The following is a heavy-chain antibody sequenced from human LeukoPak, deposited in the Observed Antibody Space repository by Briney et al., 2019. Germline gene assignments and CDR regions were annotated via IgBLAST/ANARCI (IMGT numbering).Heavy chain of an antibody. D-gene: IGHD6-13*01. CDR2: IYYSGST. CDR3: ARGCSAGTPHNWFDP. V-gene: IGHV4-59*01. J-gene: IGHJ5*02. CDR1: GGSISGYY. Sequence: SETLSLTCTVSGGSISGYYWSWIRQPPGKGLEWIGYIYYSGSTNYNPSLKSRVTISVDTSKNQFSLRLSSVAAADTAVYYCARGCSAGTPHNWFDPWGQGTLVTVSS.